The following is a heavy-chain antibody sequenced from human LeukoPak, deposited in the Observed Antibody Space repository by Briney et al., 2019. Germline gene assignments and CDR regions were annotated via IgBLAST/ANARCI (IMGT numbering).Heavy chain of an antibody. CDR1: GGSFSGYY. CDR2: INHSGST. CDR3: ARRRIVVVPFDP. D-gene: IGHD2-2*01. J-gene: IGHJ5*02. Sequence: PSETLSLTCAVYGGSFSGYYWSWIRLPPGKGLEWIGEINHSGSTNYNPSLKSRVTISVDTSKNQFSLKLSSVTAADTAVYYCARRRIVVVPFDPWGQGTLVTVSS. V-gene: IGHV4-34*01.